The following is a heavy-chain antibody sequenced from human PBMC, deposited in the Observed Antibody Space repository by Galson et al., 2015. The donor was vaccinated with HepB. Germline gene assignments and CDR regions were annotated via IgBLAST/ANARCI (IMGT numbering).Heavy chain of an antibody. CDR1: GFTFRNYA. Sequence: SLRLSCAASGFTFRNYAMHWVRQAPGKGLEWVALISSDGSNKYYTDSVKGRFTISRDNSKNTLDLQMNSLRSEDTAVYYCARGIESYVPTLDYGGQGTLVTVSS. CDR2: ISSDGSNK. D-gene: IGHD1-26*01. J-gene: IGHJ4*02. CDR3: ARGIESYVPTLDY. V-gene: IGHV3-30-3*01.